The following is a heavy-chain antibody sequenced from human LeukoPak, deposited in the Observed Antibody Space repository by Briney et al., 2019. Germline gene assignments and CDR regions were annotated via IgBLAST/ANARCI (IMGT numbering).Heavy chain of an antibody. V-gene: IGHV1-69*04. CDR1: GGTFSSYA. J-gene: IGHJ6*02. CDR3: ARESPIQDIVVVPFLYYGMDV. Sequence: GSSVKVSCKASGGTFSSYAIGWVRQAPGQGLEWMGRIIPILGIANYAQKFQGRVTITADKSTSTAYMELSSLRSEDTAVYYCARESPIQDIVVVPFLYYGMDVWGQGTTVTVSS. D-gene: IGHD2-2*01. CDR2: IIPILGIA.